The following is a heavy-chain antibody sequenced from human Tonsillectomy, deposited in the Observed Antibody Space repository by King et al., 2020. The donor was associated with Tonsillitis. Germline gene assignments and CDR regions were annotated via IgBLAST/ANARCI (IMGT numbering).Heavy chain of an antibody. CDR3: ARTEIEWELLGAMDV. J-gene: IGHJ6*02. D-gene: IGHD1-26*01. CDR2: SSKSGKNI. Sequence: VQLVESGGGLVKPGGSLRLSCAAFGFTFSDYYISWIRQAPGKGLEWVSYSSKSGKNISYADSVKGRFTISRDNAKNSLYLQMNSLRAEDTAVYYCARTEIEWELLGAMDVWGQGTTVTVSS. CDR1: GFTFSDYY. V-gene: IGHV3-11*01.